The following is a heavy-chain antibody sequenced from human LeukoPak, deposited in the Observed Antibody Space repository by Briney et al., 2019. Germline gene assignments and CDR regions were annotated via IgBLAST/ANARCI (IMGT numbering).Heavy chain of an antibody. J-gene: IGHJ4*02. V-gene: IGHV3-33*01. D-gene: IGHD3-16*02. Sequence: GRSLRLSCAASGFTFSSYDMHWVRQAPGKGLEWVAVISFDGSNKYCADSVKGRFTISRDDSKNTLYLQMNSLRAEDTSVYYCARDIESGYFDYWGQGTLVTVSS. CDR3: ARDIESGYFDY. CDR1: GFTFSSYD. CDR2: ISFDGSNK.